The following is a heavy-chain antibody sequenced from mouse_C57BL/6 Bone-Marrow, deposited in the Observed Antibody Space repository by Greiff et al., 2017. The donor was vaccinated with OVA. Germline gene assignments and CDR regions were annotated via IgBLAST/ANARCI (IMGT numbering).Heavy chain of an antibody. CDR2: MDPSDSYT. CDR1: GYTFTSYW. CDR3: ARYEYDEDWYFDV. V-gene: IGHV1-50*01. J-gene: IGHJ1*03. Sequence: QVQLQQPGAELVKPGASVKLSCKASGYTFTSYWMQWVKQRPGQGLEWIGEMDPSDSYTNYNQKFKGKATLTVDTSSRTAYMQLSSLTSEDSAVYYCARYEYDEDWYFDVWGTGTTVTVSS. D-gene: IGHD2-4*01.